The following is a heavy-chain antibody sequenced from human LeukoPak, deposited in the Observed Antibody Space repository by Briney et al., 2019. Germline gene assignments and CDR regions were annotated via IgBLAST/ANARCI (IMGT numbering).Heavy chain of an antibody. V-gene: IGHV3-53*01. D-gene: IGHD3-22*01. CDR3: ASPSNNSRYAFDY. J-gene: IGHJ4*02. Sequence: GGSLRLSCAASGIAVTTNYMSWVRQARGKGLEWVSVIYLGGGTHHADSVKGRFTISRDYSMNTLYLEMNSLRVEDTAIYYCASPSNNSRYAFDYWGQGTLVTVSS. CDR1: GIAVTTNY. CDR2: IYLGGGT.